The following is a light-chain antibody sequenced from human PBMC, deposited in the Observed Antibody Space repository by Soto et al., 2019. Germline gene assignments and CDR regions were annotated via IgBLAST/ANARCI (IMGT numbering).Light chain of an antibody. CDR1: SSDVGGYNY. J-gene: IGLJ1*01. CDR3: ASDTSSGGYV. Sequence: QSLLTQPASVSGSPGQSSTISCPGTSSDVGGYNYVSWYQPHPGKAPKLMIYDVSNRPSGVSHRFSGSQSGNTASLSISRLRAEAEWVFSCASDTSSGGYVFGTEHKVT. V-gene: IGLV2-14*01. CDR2: DVS.